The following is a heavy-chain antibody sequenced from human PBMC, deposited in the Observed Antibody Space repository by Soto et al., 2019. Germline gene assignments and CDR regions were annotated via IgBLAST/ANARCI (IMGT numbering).Heavy chain of an antibody. CDR2: INTDGSST. D-gene: IGHD1-26*01. CDR1: GFTFSIFW. J-gene: IGHJ4*02. CDR3: ARVGSLWELVT. Sequence: EVQLVESGGGLVQPGGSLRLTCAASGFTFSIFWRHWGRQVTGKGLVWVSRINTDGSSTSYADSVKGRFTISRDNAKTTVYLQMNSLRAEDTAVYYCARVGSLWELVTWGQGTLVTVSS. V-gene: IGHV3-74*01.